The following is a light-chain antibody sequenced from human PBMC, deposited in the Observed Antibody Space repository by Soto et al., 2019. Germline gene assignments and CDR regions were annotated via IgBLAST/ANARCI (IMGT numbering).Light chain of an antibody. Sequence: DVVMTQSPLSLPVTLGQPASISCTSSQSLVYSDGITYLNWFHQRPGQSPRRLIYKVSNRDSGVPDRFSGSGSGTDFTLKISRVEADDVGVYYCMQGTHWPLTFGPGTKVDIK. CDR1: QSLVYSDGITY. J-gene: IGKJ3*01. V-gene: IGKV2-30*01. CDR2: KVS. CDR3: MQGTHWPLT.